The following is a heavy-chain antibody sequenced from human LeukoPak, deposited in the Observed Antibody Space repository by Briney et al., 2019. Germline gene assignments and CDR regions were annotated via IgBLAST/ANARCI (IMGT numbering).Heavy chain of an antibody. Sequence: SETLSLTCTVSGYSISSGYYWGWIRQPPGKGLEWIGSIYHSGSTFDNPSLKSRVTISVDTPKNQFSLKLSSVTAADTAVYYCARDAEGWYSSSSFGSYYYYYMDVWGKGTTVTVSS. CDR2: IYHSGST. CDR1: GYSISSGYY. J-gene: IGHJ6*03. D-gene: IGHD6-6*01. V-gene: IGHV4-38-2*02. CDR3: ARDAEGWYSSSSFGSYYYYYMDV.